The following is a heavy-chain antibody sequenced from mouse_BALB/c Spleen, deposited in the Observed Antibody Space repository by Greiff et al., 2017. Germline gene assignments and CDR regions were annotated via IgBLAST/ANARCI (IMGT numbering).Heavy chain of an antibody. V-gene: IGHV5-17*02. Sequence: EVHLVESGGGLVQPGGSRKLSCAASGFTFSSFGMHWVRQAPEKGLEWVAYISSGSSTIYYADTVKGRFTISRDNPKNTLFLQMTSLRSEDTAMYYLATPDYGFAYWGQGTLVTVSA. CDR3: ATPDYGFAY. D-gene: IGHD2-4*01. CDR2: ISSGSSTI. CDR1: GFTFSSFG. J-gene: IGHJ3*01.